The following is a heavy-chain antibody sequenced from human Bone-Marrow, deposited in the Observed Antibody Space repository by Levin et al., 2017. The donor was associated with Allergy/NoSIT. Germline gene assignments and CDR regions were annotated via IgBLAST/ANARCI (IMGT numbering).Heavy chain of an antibody. CDR3: ARSPHFDISGPGGDY. CDR1: GYTFTSYD. J-gene: IGHJ4*02. D-gene: IGHD3-22*01. V-gene: IGHV1-8*01. CDR2: LNPNSGNT. Sequence: RASVKVSCTASGYTFTSYDINWVRQATGQGLEWMGWLNPNSGNTGYAQKFQGRVTMTWNTSISTAYMELSGLKSEDTAVYYCARSPHFDISGPGGDYWGQGTLVTVSS.